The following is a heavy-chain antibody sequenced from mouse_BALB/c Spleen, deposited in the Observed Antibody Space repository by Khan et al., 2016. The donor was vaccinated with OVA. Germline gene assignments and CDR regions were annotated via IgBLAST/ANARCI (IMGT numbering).Heavy chain of an antibody. V-gene: IGHV2-6-7*01. CDR3: ARGPYFGNYFAMDY. CDR1: GFSLTGYG. Sequence: QVQLQQSGPGLVAPSQSLSITCTVSGFSLTGYGVNWVRQPPGKGLEWLGVIWGDGITAYNSALKSRLSISKDNSKSQVFLKMNSLQTDDTARYYCARGPYFGNYFAMDYWGQGTSVTVSS. J-gene: IGHJ4*01. CDR2: IWGDGIT. D-gene: IGHD2-10*01.